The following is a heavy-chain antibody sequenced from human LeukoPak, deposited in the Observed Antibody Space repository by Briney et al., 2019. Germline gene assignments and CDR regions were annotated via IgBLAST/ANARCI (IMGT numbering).Heavy chain of an antibody. D-gene: IGHD3-3*01. CDR2: MNPNSGNT. Sequence: ASVKVSCKASGYTFTSYDINWVRQATGQGLEWMGWMNPNSGNTGYAQKFQGRVTMTRNTSISTAYMELSSLRSEDTAVYYCARGYYDLWSGYGGYYYYYMDVWGKGTTVTVSS. CDR3: ARGYYDLWSGYGGYYYYYMDV. J-gene: IGHJ6*03. CDR1: GYTFTSYD. V-gene: IGHV1-8*01.